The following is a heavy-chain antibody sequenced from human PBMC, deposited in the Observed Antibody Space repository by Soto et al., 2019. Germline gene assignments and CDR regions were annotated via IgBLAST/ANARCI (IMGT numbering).Heavy chain of an antibody. CDR3: ARGRIRVLEWLSGGAFDI. D-gene: IGHD3-3*01. Sequence: NPSETLSLTCAVYGGSLSGYDWSWIRQPPGKGLDWIGEINHSGSTIYNPSLKSRVTMSLDTSKNQLSMELSSVTAADTAMYYCARGRIRVLEWLSGGAFDIWGQGTMVTVSS. CDR2: INHSGST. V-gene: IGHV4-34*01. J-gene: IGHJ3*02. CDR1: GGSLSGYD.